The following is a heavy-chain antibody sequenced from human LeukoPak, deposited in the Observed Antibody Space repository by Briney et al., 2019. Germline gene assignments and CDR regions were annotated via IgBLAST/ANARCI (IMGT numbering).Heavy chain of an antibody. CDR2: ISGSGGST. CDR1: GFTFSSYA. Sequence: GGSLRLSCAACGFTFSSYAMSWVRQAPGKGLEWVSAISGSGGSTYYADSVKGRFTISRDNSKNTLYLQMNSLRAEDTAVYYCAKFDLENSNFDYWGQGTLVTVSS. J-gene: IGHJ4*02. CDR3: AKFDLENSNFDY. D-gene: IGHD5-24*01. V-gene: IGHV3-23*01.